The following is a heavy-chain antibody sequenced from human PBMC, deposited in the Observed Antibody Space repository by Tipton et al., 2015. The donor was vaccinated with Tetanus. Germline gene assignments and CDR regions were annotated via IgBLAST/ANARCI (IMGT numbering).Heavy chain of an antibody. D-gene: IGHD6-19*01. CDR1: GYTFTSYG. J-gene: IGHJ6*02. CDR3: ASRRGIAVAGNVNKVGFDYYYGMDV. CDR2: ISAYNGNT. Sequence: QLVQSGAEVKKPGASVKVSCKASGYTFTSYGISWVRQAPGQGLEWMGWISAYNGNTNYAQQLQGRVTMTTDTSTSTAYMGLRSLRSDDTAVYYCASRRGIAVAGNVNKVGFDYYYGMDVWGQGTTVTVSS. V-gene: IGHV1-18*04.